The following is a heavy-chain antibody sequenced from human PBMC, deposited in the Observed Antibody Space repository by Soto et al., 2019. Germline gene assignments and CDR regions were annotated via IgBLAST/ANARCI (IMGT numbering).Heavy chain of an antibody. Sequence: GSGPTLVNPTQTLTLTCTFSGFSLSTSGMCVSWIRQPPGKALEWLARIDWDDDKYYSTSLKTRLTISKDTSKNQVVLTMTNVDPVDTATYYCARTPYSNYGIYYYGMDVWGQGTTVTVSS. CDR1: GFSLSTSGMC. CDR2: IDWDDDK. J-gene: IGHJ6*02. D-gene: IGHD4-4*01. CDR3: ARTPYSNYGIYYYGMDV. V-gene: IGHV2-70*11.